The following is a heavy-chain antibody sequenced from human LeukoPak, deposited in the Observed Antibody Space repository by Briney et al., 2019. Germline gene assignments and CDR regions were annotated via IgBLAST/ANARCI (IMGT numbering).Heavy chain of an antibody. J-gene: IGHJ4*02. D-gene: IGHD1-26*01. Sequence: ASVKVSCKASGYSFSSYEITWVRQAPGRGLEWMGWIRGYNGNTKYAQKFQGRVTMTTDTSTGKAYMDLRSLRFDDTAVYYCARGGSYHPADYWGQGTLVTVSS. CDR2: IRGYNGNT. CDR3: ARGGSYHPADY. CDR1: GYSFSSYE. V-gene: IGHV1-18*01.